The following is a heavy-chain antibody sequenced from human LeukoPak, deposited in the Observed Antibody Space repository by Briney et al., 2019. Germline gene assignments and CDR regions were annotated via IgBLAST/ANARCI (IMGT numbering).Heavy chain of an antibody. CDR3: AKTFGAYYYDSSGYGYYFDY. J-gene: IGHJ4*02. Sequence: GGSLRLSCAASGFTFSSYAMSWVRQAPGKGLEWVSAISGSGGSTYYADSVKGRFTISRDDSKNTLYLQMNSLRAEDTAVYYCAKTFGAYYYDSSGYGYYFDYWGQGTLVTVSS. CDR2: ISGSGGST. D-gene: IGHD3-22*01. CDR1: GFTFSSYA. V-gene: IGHV3-23*01.